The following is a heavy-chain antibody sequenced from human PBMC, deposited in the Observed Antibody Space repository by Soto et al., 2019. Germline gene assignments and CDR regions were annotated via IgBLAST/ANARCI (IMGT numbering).Heavy chain of an antibody. D-gene: IGHD2-15*01. CDR1: EFTVSGHA. J-gene: IGHJ3*02. Sequence: PGGSLRLSCEGSEFTVSGHAMTWIRQAPGKGPEWVSTITADGSTYYADSVKGRFAMSRDTSENTLYLQMNSLGAEDTAAYYCAPHVSCSGGSCQYDAFAIRGQGTMVTVSS. V-gene: IGHV3-23*01. CDR2: ITADGST. CDR3: APHVSCSGGSCQYDAFAI.